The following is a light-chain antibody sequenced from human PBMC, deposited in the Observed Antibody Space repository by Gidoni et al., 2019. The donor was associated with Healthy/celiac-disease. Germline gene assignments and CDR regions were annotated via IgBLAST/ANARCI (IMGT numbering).Light chain of an antibody. Sequence: EIVLTQSPGTLSLSPGERATLSCRASQSVSSSYLAWYQQKPGQAPRLLIYGASSRATGIPDRFSGSGSGTDFTLTISRLEPEDFAAYYCQQYGSSPSSMYTFGQGTKLEIK. J-gene: IGKJ2*01. CDR1: QSVSSSY. CDR2: GAS. CDR3: QQYGSSPSSMYT. V-gene: IGKV3-20*01.